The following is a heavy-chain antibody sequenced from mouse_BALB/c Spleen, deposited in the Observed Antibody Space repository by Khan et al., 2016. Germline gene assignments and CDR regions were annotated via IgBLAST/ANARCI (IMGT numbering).Heavy chain of an antibody. CDR1: GYTFTTYF. V-gene: IGHV1S136*01. CDR3: ARYEFITTVLDY. J-gene: IGHJ2*01. D-gene: IGHD1-1*01. Sequence: GQLQQSGPELVKPGASVKMSCKASGYTFTTYFMHWVKQKPGQGLEWIGYVNPYNDGTKYNVKFKGKATLTSDKSSSTAYMELSSLTSEDSAVYYWARYEFITTVLDYWGQGTTLTVSS. CDR2: VNPYNDGT.